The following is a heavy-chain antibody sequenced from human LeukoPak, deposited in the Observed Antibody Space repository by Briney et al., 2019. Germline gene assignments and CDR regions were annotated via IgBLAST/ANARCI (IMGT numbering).Heavy chain of an antibody. J-gene: IGHJ1*01. CDR3: ARVRSSSSWYFQH. CDR1: GGSISIYY. CDR2: NYYSGST. D-gene: IGHD6-6*01. Sequence: SETLSLTCTVSGGSISIYYWSWIRQPPGKGLEWIGYNYYSGSTNYNPSLKSRVTISVDTSKNQFSLKLSSVTAADTAVYYCARVRSSSSWYFQHWGQGTLVTVSS. V-gene: IGHV4-59*01.